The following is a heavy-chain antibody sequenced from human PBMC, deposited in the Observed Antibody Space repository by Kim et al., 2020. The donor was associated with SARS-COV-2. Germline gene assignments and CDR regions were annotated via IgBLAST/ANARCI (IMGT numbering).Heavy chain of an antibody. V-gene: IGHV3-20*01. D-gene: IGHD2-15*01. Sequence: KGRFTISRDNAKNSLYLQMNSLRAEDTALYHCVREIRGYSNGRRWGCFQHWGQGTLVTVSS. CDR3: VREIRGYSNGRRWGCFQH. J-gene: IGHJ1*01.